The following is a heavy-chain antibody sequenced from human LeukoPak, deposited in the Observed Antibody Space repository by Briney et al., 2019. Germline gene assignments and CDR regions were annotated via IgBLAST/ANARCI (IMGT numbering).Heavy chain of an antibody. CDR1: GGSFSGYY. Sequence: PSETLSLTCTVYGGSFSGYYWSWIRQPPGKGLEWIGEINHSGSTNYNPSLKSRVTISVDTSKNQFSLKLSSVTAADTAVYYCARAAKGYYGSGSYPLYYFDYWGQGTLVTVSS. J-gene: IGHJ4*02. CDR3: ARAAKGYYGSGSYPLYYFDY. D-gene: IGHD3-10*01. V-gene: IGHV4-34*01. CDR2: INHSGST.